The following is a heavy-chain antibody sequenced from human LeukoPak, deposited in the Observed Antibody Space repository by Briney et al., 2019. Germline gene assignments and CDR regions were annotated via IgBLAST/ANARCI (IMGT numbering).Heavy chain of an antibody. CDR3: SGYCSGDSCYLFYY. Sequence: GRSLRLSCAASGFTFDDYAMHWVRQAPGKGLEWVSGISWNSGSIGYADSVKGRFTISRDNAKNSLYLQMNSLRAEDTAVYYCSGYCSGDSCYLFYYWGQGALVTVSS. D-gene: IGHD2-15*01. J-gene: IGHJ4*02. CDR2: ISWNSGSI. V-gene: IGHV3-9*01. CDR1: GFTFDDYA.